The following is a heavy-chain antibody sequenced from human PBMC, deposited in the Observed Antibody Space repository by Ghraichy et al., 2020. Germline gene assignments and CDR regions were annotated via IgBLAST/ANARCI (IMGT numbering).Heavy chain of an antibody. D-gene: IGHD3-22*01. V-gene: IGHV2-5*01. CDR1: GFSLSTSGVG. J-gene: IGHJ4*02. CDR3: AHFPHYYDSSGYYI. Sequence: SGPTLVKPTQTLTLTCTFSGFSLSTSGVGVGWIRQPPGKALEWLALIYWNDDKRYSPSLKSRLTITKDTSKNQVVLTMTNMDPVDTATYYCAHFPHYYDSSGYYIWGQGTLVTVSS. CDR2: IYWNDDK.